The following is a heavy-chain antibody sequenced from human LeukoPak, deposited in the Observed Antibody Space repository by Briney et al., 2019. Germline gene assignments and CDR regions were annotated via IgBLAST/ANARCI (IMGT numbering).Heavy chain of an antibody. V-gene: IGHV5-51*01. CDR3: ARHPTVEGITMIRGVYSYYYMDV. CDR1: GYSFTSYW. Sequence: GESLKISCKGSGYSFTSYWIGWVRQMPGKGLEWMGIIYPGDSDTRYSPSFQGRVTISADKSISTAYLQWSSLKASDTAMYYCARHPTVEGITMIRGVYSYYYMDVWGKGTTVTVSS. J-gene: IGHJ6*03. CDR2: IYPGDSDT. D-gene: IGHD3-10*01.